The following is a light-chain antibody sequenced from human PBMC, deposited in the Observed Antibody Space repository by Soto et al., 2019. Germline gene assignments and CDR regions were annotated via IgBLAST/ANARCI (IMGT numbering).Light chain of an antibody. Sequence: QSALTQPASVSGSPGQSITISCTGTSSDVGGYNYVSWYQQYPGKAPKLMIYEVTYRPSGVSNRFSGSKSDNTASLTISGLQPEDEADYYCSSYTSSNTVLFGGGTQLTVL. CDR3: SSYTSSNTVL. CDR1: SSDVGGYNY. J-gene: IGLJ2*01. V-gene: IGLV2-14*01. CDR2: EVT.